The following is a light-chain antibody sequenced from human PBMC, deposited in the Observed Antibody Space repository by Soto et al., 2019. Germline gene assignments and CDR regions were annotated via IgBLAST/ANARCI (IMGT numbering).Light chain of an antibody. CDR2: DAS. CDR1: QSVSSQ. CDR3: QQRSNLPQT. Sequence: EIVLTQSPATLILSPGERATLSCRASQSVSSQLAWYQQKPGQAPRLLIYDASNRATGIPARFSGSGSGTDVTLTISSLEPEDFAIYYCQQRSNLPQTFGQGTKLEIK. V-gene: IGKV3-11*01. J-gene: IGKJ2*01.